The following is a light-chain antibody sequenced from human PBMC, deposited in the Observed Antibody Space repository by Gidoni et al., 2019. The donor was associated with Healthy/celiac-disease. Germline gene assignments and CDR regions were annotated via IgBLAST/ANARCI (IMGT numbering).Light chain of an antibody. V-gene: IGKV3D-11*01. CDR1: QGVSSY. Sequence: EIVLTQSPATLSLSPGERATLSCRASQGVSSYLAWYQQKPGQAPRLLIYAASNRATGIPASFSGSGPGTDFTLTIRSLEPEDFAVYYCQQRSNWPFGPGTKVDIK. CDR3: QQRSNWP. J-gene: IGKJ3*01. CDR2: AAS.